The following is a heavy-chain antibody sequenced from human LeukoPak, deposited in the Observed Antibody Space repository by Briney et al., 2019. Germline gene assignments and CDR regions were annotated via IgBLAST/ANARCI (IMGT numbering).Heavy chain of an antibody. V-gene: IGHV3-53*01. CDR3: ARVRAGYYCDD. J-gene: IGHJ4*02. Sequence: GGSLRLSCAVSGFTVSNNCLTWVRQAPGKGLEWVSFIYSDDSTYYADSVKGRFTISRDNAKNSLYLQMNSLRDEDTAVYYCARVRAGYYCDDWGQGTLVTVSS. CDR1: GFTVSNNC. CDR2: IYSDDST.